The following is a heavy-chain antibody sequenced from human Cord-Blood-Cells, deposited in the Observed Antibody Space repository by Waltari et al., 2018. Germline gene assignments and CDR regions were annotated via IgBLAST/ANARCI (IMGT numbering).Heavy chain of an antibody. CDR2: VYREDGET. Sequence: EVQLVQSGAEVKKPGATVKISCKVSGYTFTDYYMHWVQQAPGKGVGWMGLVYREDGETIYAEKFQGGVTIPPDTSTDTADMELSSLRSEDTAVYYCARVNDYGDYDFDYWGQGTLVTVSS. CDR3: ARVNDYGDYDFDY. J-gene: IGHJ4*02. CDR1: GYTFTDYY. D-gene: IGHD4-17*01. V-gene: IGHV1-69-2*01.